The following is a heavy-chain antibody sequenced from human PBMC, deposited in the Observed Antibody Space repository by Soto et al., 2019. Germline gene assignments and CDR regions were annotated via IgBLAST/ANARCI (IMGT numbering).Heavy chain of an antibody. V-gene: IGHV1-3*01. CDR1: GYTFTSYA. CDR3: ARGSGYYYWDDY. CDR2: INAGNGNT. D-gene: IGHD3-22*01. J-gene: IGHJ4*02. Sequence: ASVKVSCKASGYTFTSYAMHWVRQAPAQRLEWMGWINAGNGNTKYSQKFQGRVTITRDTSAITAYMELSSLRSEDTAVYYCARGSGYYYWDDYWGQGTLVTGSS.